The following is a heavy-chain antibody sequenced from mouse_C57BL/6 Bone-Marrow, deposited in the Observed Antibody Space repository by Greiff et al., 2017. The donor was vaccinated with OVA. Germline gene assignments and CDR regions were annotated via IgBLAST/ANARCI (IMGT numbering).Heavy chain of an antibody. CDR3: AREDGLLRYWFAY. V-gene: IGHV1-69*01. D-gene: IGHD1-1*01. CDR1: GYTFTSYW. CDR2: IDPSDSYT. J-gene: IGHJ3*01. Sequence: QVQLKQPGAELVMPGASVKLSCKASGYTFTSYWMHWVKQRPGQGLAWIGEIDPSDSYTNYNQKFKGKSTLTVDKSSSTAYMQLSSLTSEDSAVYYCAREDGLLRYWFAYWGQGTLVTVSA.